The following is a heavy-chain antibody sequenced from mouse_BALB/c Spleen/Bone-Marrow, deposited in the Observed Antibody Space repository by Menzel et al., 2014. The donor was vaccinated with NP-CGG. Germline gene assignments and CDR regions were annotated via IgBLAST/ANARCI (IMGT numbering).Heavy chain of an antibody. CDR2: ISSGSSPI. D-gene: IGHD4-1*01. V-gene: IGHV5-17*02. J-gene: IGHJ2*01. CDR1: GFTFNSFG. Sequence: EVKVVESGGGLVQPGGSRKLSCAASGFTFNSFGMHWVRQAPEKGLEWVAYISSGSSPIFYADTVKGRFTISRDNPKNTLFLQMTSLRSEDTAMYYCTRGGNWEDFDYWGQGTTLTVSS. CDR3: TRGGNWEDFDY.